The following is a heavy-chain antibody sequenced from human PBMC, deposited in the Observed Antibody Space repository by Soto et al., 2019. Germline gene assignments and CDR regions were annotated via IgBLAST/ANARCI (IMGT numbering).Heavy chain of an antibody. D-gene: IGHD3-16*01. Sequence: GGPLRLSCSASGFAFSSAWMHWVRQAPGKGLVWASRIDPYATGITYADSVKGRFTISRDNAKNTLYLQMNGMRADNTAVHSWASYTFGARDSSGQRTLVTVSA. J-gene: IGHJ5*01. CDR2: IDPYATGI. V-gene: IGHV3-74*01. CDR1: GFAFSSAW. CDR3: ASYTFGARDS.